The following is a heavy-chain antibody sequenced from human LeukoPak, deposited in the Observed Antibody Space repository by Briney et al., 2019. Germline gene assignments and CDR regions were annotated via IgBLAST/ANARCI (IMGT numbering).Heavy chain of an antibody. CDR1: GLTISGYW. D-gene: IGHD3-22*01. V-gene: IGHV3-74*01. CDR3: ARDGGYYDSSGYYFGY. J-gene: IGHJ4*02. CDR2: INGDASST. Sequence: GGSLRLSCAASGLTISGYWMHWVRQGPGKGLVWVSRINGDASSTSYADSVKGRFTISRDNSKNTLYLQMNSLRAEDTAVYYCARDGGYYDSSGYYFGYWGQGTLVTVSS.